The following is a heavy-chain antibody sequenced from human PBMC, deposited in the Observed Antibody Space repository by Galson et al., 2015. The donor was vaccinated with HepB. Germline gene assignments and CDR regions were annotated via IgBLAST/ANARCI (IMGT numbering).Heavy chain of an antibody. V-gene: IGHV1-69*13. CDR3: ARDRGLNSRAYDY. J-gene: IGHJ4*02. CDR1: GGTFSDYA. Sequence: SVKVSCKASGGTFSDYAITWVRQAPGQGLEWMGTIIPIFVTPNYAQKFQGRVTITADESTSTVYMELSSLRSEDTAIYYCARDRGLNSRAYDYWGQGTLVTVSS. CDR2: IIPIFVTP. D-gene: IGHD3-10*01.